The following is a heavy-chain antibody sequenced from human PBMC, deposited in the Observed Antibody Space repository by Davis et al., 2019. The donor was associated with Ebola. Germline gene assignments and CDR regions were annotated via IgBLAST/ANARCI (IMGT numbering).Heavy chain of an antibody. D-gene: IGHD4-23*01. CDR1: GGSFSGYY. CDR3: ARGTAYGGNSVWFDP. V-gene: IGHV4-34*01. J-gene: IGHJ5*02. CDR2: INHSGST. Sequence: MPSETLSLTCAVYGGSFSGYYWSWIRQPPGKGLEWIGEINHSGSTNYNPSLKSRVTISVDTSKNQFSLKLSSVTAADTAVYYCARGTAYGGNSVWFDPWGQGTLVTVSS.